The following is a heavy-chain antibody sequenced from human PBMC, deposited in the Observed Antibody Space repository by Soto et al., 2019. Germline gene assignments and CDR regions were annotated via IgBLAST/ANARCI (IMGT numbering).Heavy chain of an antibody. D-gene: IGHD6-19*01. CDR3: ARKGAVAGFGY. CDR2: INSDGSST. CDR1: GFTFSSYW. J-gene: IGHJ4*02. V-gene: IGHV3-74*01. Sequence: EVQLVESGGGLVQPGGSLRLSCAASGFTFSSYWLHWVRQAPGKGLVWLSRINSDGSSTNYADSVKGRFTISRGNAKSTLYLQLNSVRAEDTAVYYCARKGAVAGFGYWGQGTLVTVSS.